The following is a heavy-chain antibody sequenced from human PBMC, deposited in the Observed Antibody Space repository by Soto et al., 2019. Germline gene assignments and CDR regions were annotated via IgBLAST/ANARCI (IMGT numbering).Heavy chain of an antibody. J-gene: IGHJ5*02. V-gene: IGHV3-21*01. D-gene: IGHD6-13*01. CDR3: TRDASRDSSARGWFDP. CDR2: ISSNSAYI. CDR1: GFTYRSFS. Sequence: GGSLRLSCAASGFTYRSFSMNWVRQGPGKGLEWVSTISSNSAYIYYTDALRGRFTISRDNAKNSLHLQMNGLRAEDKAVYYCTRDASRDSSARGWFDPWGPGTLVTVSS.